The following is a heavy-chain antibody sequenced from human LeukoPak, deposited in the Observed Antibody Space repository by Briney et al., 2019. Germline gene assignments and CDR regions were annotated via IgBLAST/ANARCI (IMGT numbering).Heavy chain of an antibody. CDR2: ISSSSSYI. J-gene: IGHJ4*02. CDR1: GFTFSSYS. V-gene: IGHV3-21*01. CDR3: ARDRYYDSSDFDY. D-gene: IGHD3-22*01. Sequence: PGRSLRLSCAASGFTFSSYSMNWVRQAPGKGLEWVSSISSSSSYIYYADSVKGRFTISRDNAKNSLYLQMNSLRADDTAVYYCARDRYYDSSDFDYWGQGTLVTVSS.